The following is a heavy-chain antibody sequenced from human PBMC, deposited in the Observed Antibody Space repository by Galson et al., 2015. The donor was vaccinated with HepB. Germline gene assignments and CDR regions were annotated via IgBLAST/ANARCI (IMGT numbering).Heavy chain of an antibody. J-gene: IGHJ6*02. CDR2: VIPIFGTS. D-gene: IGHD3-3*01. V-gene: IGHV1-69*13. CDR3: GVVSGAGHYFYGMDV. CDR1: GGTFSTFA. Sequence: SVKVSCKASGGTFSTFAISWVRQAPGQGLEWMGGVIPIFGTSNYAQKFQDRVTITADESTSTACMDVSSLRSEDTAVYYCGVVSGAGHYFYGMDVWGQGTTVTVSS.